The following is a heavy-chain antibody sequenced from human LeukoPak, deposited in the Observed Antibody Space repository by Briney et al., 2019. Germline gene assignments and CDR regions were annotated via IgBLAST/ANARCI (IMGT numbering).Heavy chain of an antibody. CDR3: ARGGRDIVVVVAASPYYYYYMDV. CDR2: INHSGST. J-gene: IGHJ6*03. D-gene: IGHD2-15*01. CDR1: GGSFSGYY. Sequence: SETLSLTCAVYGGSFSGYYWSWIRQPPGKGLDWIGEINHSGSTNYNPSLKSRVTISVDTSKNQFSLKLSSVTAADTAVYYCARGGRDIVVVVAASPYYYYYMDVWGKGTTVTVSS. V-gene: IGHV4-34*01.